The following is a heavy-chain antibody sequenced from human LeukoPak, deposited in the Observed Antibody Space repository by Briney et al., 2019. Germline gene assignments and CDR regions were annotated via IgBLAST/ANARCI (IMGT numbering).Heavy chain of an antibody. CDR2: IKHSGGST. J-gene: IGHJ4*02. Sequence: ASVKVSCTASGDILNSYHIHWVRQAPGQGLEWMGIIKHSGGSTTYAQKFQGRLTMTRDTSTGTVNMELSSLTSEDTAVYYCARDFSWSVVYWGQGALVTVSS. CDR1: GDILNSYH. D-gene: IGHD6-13*01. CDR3: ARDFSWSVVY. V-gene: IGHV1-46*02.